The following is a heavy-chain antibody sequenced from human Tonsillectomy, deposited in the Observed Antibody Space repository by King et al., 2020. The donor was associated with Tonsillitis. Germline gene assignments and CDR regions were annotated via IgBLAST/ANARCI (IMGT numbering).Heavy chain of an antibody. V-gene: IGHV1-18*01. CDR2: ISPYNGYT. D-gene: IGHD3-22*01. J-gene: IGHJ4*02. CDR1: GYTFPNYG. Sequence: VQLVESGAEVKKPGASVKVSCKASGYTFPNYGISWVRQAPGQGLEWMGWISPYNGYTNYAQKLQGRVTMTTDTSTSTAYMELRSLRSDDTAVYYCARGRDYYXSSGYYYWGQGTLVTVSS. CDR3: ARGRDYYXSSGYYY.